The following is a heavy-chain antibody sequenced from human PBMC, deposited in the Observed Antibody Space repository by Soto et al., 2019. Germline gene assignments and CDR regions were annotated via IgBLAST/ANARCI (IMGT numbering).Heavy chain of an antibody. CDR2: INHSGST. V-gene: IGHV4-34*01. CDR3: ARGRGGYYYDFWSGYSNWFDP. Sequence: SDTLSLTCAVYGGSCSGYYWSWIRQPPGKGLEWIGEINHSGSTNYNPSLKSRVTISVDTSKNQFSLKLSSVTAADTAVYYCARGRGGYYYDFWSGYSNWFDPWGQGTLVTVSS. D-gene: IGHD3-3*01. CDR1: GGSCSGYY. J-gene: IGHJ5*02.